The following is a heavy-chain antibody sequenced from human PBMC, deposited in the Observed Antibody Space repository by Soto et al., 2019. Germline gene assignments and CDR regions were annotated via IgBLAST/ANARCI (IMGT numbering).Heavy chain of an antibody. CDR2: ISGSGGST. CDR3: AKDVRSSGYYGSYGMDV. Sequence: GGSLRLSCAASGFTFSSYAMSWVRQAPGKGLEWVSAISGSGGSTYYADSVKGRFTISRDNSKNTLYLQMNSLRAEDTAVYYCAKDVRSSGYYGSYGMDVWGQGTTVTVS. J-gene: IGHJ6*02. V-gene: IGHV3-23*01. D-gene: IGHD3-22*01. CDR1: GFTFSSYA.